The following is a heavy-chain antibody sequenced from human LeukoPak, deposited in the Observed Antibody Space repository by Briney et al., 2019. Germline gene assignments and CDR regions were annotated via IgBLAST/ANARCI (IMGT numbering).Heavy chain of an antibody. D-gene: IGHD1-26*01. Sequence: PSETLSLTCTVSGGSISSGSYYWSWIRQPAGKGLEWIGRIYTSGSTNYNPSLKSRVTMSVDTSKNQFSLKLSSVTAADTAVYYCAREFGRVGALHYWGQGTLVTVSS. J-gene: IGHJ4*02. V-gene: IGHV4-61*02. CDR3: AREFGRVGALHY. CDR2: IYTSGST. CDR1: GGSISSGSYY.